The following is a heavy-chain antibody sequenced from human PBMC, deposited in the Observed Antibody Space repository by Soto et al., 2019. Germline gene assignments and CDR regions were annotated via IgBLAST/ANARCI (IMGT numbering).Heavy chain of an antibody. CDR3: ARDDIAAAGTLSPSDY. Sequence: ASVKVSCKASGGTFSSYAISWVRQAPGQGLEWMGGIIPIFGTANYAQKFQGRVTITADKSTSTAYMELSSLRSEDTAVCYCARDDIAAAGTLSPSDYWGQGTLVTVSS. CDR2: IIPIFGTA. V-gene: IGHV1-69*06. D-gene: IGHD6-13*01. CDR1: GGTFSSYA. J-gene: IGHJ4*02.